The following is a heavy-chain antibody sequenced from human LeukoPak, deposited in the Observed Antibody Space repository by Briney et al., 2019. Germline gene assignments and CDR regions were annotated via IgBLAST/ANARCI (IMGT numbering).Heavy chain of an antibody. D-gene: IGHD1-1*01. CDR2: IKSDGSST. CDR3: ARAYNSHFDY. J-gene: IGHJ4*02. CDR1: GFTFSSYW. V-gene: IGHV3-74*01. Sequence: PGGSLRLSCAASGFTFSSYWMHWVPQAPGKGLVCVSRIKSDGSSTSYADSVKGRFTISRDDAKNTLYLQMNSLRAEDTAVYYCARAYNSHFDYWGQGALVTVSS.